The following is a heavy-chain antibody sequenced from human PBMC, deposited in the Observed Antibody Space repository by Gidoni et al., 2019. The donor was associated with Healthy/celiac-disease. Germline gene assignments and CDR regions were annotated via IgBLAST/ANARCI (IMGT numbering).Heavy chain of an antibody. V-gene: IGHV3-30*16. D-gene: IGHD3-22*01. CDR3: ARDRDSSGYSVIVN. Sequence: QVQLVESGGGVVQPGRSLRLSCAAPGFTFSSYAMHWVGQAPGKGLEWGAVISYDGSNKYYADSVKGRFTISRDNSKNTLYLQMNSLRAEDTAVYYCARDRDSSGYSVIVNWGQGTLVTVSS. CDR2: ISYDGSNK. CDR1: GFTFSSYA. J-gene: IGHJ4*02.